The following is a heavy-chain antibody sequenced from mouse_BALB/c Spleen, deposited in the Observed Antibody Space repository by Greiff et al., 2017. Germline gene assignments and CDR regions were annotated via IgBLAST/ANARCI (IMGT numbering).Heavy chain of an antibody. CDR2: IDPSDSET. V-gene: IGHV1S126*01. D-gene: IGHD1-1*01. Sequence: VKLVESGPQLVRPGASVKISCKASGYSFTSYWMHWVKQRPGQGLEWIGMIDPSDSETRLNQKFKDKATLTVDKSSSTAYMQLSSPTSEDSAVYYCARSEGDYYGSSYNYAMDYGGQGTSVTVSS. CDR1: GYSFTSYW. CDR3: ARSEGDYYGSSYNYAMDY. J-gene: IGHJ4*01.